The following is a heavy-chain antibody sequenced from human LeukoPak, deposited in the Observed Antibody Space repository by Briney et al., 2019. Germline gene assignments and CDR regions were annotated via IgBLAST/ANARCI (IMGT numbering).Heavy chain of an antibody. V-gene: IGHV3-23*01. CDR3: AKDPGTIGWSRYFDY. Sequence: GGSLRLSCAASGFTFSNYAMNWVRQAPGKGLEWVSAISGSGISTYYADSVKGRFTISRDNSKNTVYLQMKSLRAEDTAVFYRAKDPGTIGWSRYFDYWGQGTLVTVSS. CDR1: GFTFSNYA. D-gene: IGHD6-19*01. CDR2: ISGSGIST. J-gene: IGHJ4*02.